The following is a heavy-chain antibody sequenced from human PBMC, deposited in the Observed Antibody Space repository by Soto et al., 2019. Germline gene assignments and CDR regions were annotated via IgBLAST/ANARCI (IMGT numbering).Heavy chain of an antibody. V-gene: IGHV3-30-3*01. D-gene: IGHD1-1*01. Sequence: QVQLVESGGGVVQPGRSLRLSCAASGFTFSSYAMHWVRQAPGKGLEWVAVISYDGSNKYYADSVKGRFTISRDNSKNTLYLQMDSLRAEDTAVYYCARDLPNDYYYYGMDVWGQGTTVTVSS. CDR3: ARDLPNDYYYYGMDV. CDR1: GFTFSSYA. CDR2: ISYDGSNK. J-gene: IGHJ6*02.